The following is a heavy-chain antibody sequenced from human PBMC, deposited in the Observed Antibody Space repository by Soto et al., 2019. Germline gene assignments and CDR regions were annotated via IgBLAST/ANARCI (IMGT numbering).Heavy chain of an antibody. CDR1: GFTFSSYS. J-gene: IGHJ4*02. D-gene: IGHD2-2*01. CDR2: ISSSSSYI. Sequence: NLGGSLRLSCAASGFTFSSYSMNWVRQAPGKGLEWVSSISSSSSYIYYADSVKGRFTISRDNAKNSLYLQMNSLRAEDTAVYYCASEGPSTSCSNWGQGTLVTVPS. CDR3: ASEGPSTSCSN. V-gene: IGHV3-21*01.